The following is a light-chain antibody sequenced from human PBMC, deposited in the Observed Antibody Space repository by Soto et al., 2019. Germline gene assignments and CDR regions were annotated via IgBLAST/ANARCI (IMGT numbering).Light chain of an antibody. CDR2: DVS. J-gene: IGLJ1*01. CDR1: SSDVGGYNY. CDR3: SSYASSSTLLYV. V-gene: IGLV2-14*01. Sequence: LTQPASVSGSPGQSITISCTGTSSDVGGYNYVSWYQQHPGKAPKLMIYDVSNRPSGVSNRFSGSKSGNTASLTISGLQAEDEADYYCSSYASSSTLLYVFGTGTKVTV.